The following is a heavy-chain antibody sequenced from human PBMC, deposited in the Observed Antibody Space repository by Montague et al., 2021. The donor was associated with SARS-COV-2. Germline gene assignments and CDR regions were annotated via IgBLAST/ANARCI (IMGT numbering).Heavy chain of an antibody. Sequence: SETLSLTCAVSGGSISSTTNFWAWLRQPPGKEPEWIGSIFFRGTTYSNPSLKSRVTTSVDTSNNQFSLRLTSMTAADTAVYFCARDSRGGSLYPFFDSWSQGTTVTVSS. CDR3: ARDSRGGSLYPFFDS. CDR2: IFFRGTT. CDR1: GGSISSTTNF. V-gene: IGHV4-39*07. J-gene: IGHJ6*01. D-gene: IGHD3-9*01.